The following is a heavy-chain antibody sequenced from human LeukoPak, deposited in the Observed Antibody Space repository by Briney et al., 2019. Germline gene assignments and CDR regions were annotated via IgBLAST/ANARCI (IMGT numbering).Heavy chain of an antibody. J-gene: IGHJ4*02. CDR2: ISGSGGNT. V-gene: IGHV3-23*01. CDR3: AKDPSPLVPLDY. CDR1: GFTFSSYA. D-gene: IGHD6-6*01. Sequence: PWGSLRLSCAASGFTFSSYAMSWVRQAPGKGLEWVSAISGSGGNTYYADSVKGRFTISRDNSKNTLYLQMNSLRAEDTAVYYCAKDPSPLVPLDYWGQGTLVTVSS.